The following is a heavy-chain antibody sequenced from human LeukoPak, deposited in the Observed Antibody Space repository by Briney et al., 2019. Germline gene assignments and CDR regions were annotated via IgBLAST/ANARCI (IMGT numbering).Heavy chain of an antibody. CDR2: MNPNSDNT. Sequence: ASVKVSCTASEYTFSSYEINWVRQATGQGLEWMGWMNPNSDNTGYAQKFQGRVTMTRNTSISTAYMELSSLRFDDTAVYYCARGNGMDVWGQGTTVTVS. CDR3: ARGNGMDV. V-gene: IGHV1-8*01. J-gene: IGHJ6*02. CDR1: EYTFSSYE.